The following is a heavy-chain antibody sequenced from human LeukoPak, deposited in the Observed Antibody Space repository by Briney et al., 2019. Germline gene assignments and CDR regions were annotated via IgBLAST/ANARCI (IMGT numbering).Heavy chain of an antibody. CDR3: AREAYCGGDCYSGFDY. V-gene: IGHV1-2*02. Sequence: ASVKVSCKASGHTFTGHYIHWVRQAPGQGLEWMGWINPNSGGTRYAQKFQGRVTMTRDTSISTAYMELSRLRSDDTAVYYCAREAYCGGDCYSGFDYWGQGTLVTVSS. CDR1: GHTFTGHY. D-gene: IGHD2-21*02. J-gene: IGHJ4*02. CDR2: INPNSGGT.